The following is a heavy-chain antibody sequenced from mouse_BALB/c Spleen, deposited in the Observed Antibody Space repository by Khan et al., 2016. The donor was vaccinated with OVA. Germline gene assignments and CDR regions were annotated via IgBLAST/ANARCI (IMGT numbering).Heavy chain of an antibody. J-gene: IGHJ2*01. CDR1: GYSITSGYG. CDR2: ISYSGST. Sequence: EVQLQESGPGLVKPSQSLSLTCTVTGYSITSGYGWNWLRPFPGNKLEWRGDISYSGSTNYNPTLKSRISITRDTSKNQFFLQLNSVTTEDTATYCFARTAMLQYWRQGTTLTVSS. D-gene: IGHD1-2*01. CDR3: ARTAMLQY. V-gene: IGHV3-2*02.